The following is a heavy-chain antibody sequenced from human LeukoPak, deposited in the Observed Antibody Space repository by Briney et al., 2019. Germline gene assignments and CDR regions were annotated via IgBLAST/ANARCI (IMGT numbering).Heavy chain of an antibody. CDR2: ISSSSYI. D-gene: IGHD3-22*01. CDR3: ARLHYSSGCDY. V-gene: IGHV3-21*01. Sequence: GGSLRLSCAASGFTFSSYSMNWVRQAPGKGLEWVSSISSSSYIYYADSVKGRFTISRDNAKNSLYLQMNSLRAEDTAVYYCARLHYSSGCDYWGQGTLVTVSS. CDR1: GFTFSSYS. J-gene: IGHJ4*02.